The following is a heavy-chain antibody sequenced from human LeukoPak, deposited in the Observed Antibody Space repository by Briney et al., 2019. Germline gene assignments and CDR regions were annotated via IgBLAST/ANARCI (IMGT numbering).Heavy chain of an antibody. D-gene: IGHD2-21*02. Sequence: GGSLRLSCAASGFTFSNAWMSWVRRAPGKGLEWVGRIKSKTDGGTTGYAAPVKGRFTISRDDSKNTLYLEMNSLKTEDTAVYYCTTDAYCGGDCYFHFQHWGQGTLVTVSS. CDR2: IKSKTDGGTT. J-gene: IGHJ1*01. V-gene: IGHV3-15*01. CDR3: TTDAYCGGDCYFHFQH. CDR1: GFTFSNAW.